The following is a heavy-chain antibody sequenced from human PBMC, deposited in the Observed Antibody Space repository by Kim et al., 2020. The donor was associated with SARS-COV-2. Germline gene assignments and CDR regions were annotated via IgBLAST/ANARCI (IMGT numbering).Heavy chain of an antibody. D-gene: IGHD3-10*01. V-gene: IGHV3-20*03. J-gene: IGHJ4*02. Sequence: VKGRFTISRDNAKNSLYLQMNSLRAEDTALYYCARVNYYGSGSYYMVDYWGQGTLVTVSS. CDR3: ARVNYYGSGSYYMVDY.